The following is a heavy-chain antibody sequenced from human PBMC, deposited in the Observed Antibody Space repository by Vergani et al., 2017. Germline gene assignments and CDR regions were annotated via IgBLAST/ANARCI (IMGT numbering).Heavy chain of an antibody. J-gene: IGHJ6*02. CDR3: AKGEGIVANWQSYYYNGMDV. Sequence: QVQLVESGGGVVQPGESLRLSCAASGFPFSTYGMHWVRQAPGKGLEWVAFIQKDGIDKFYADSVRGRFTISRDNSKNTLYLQMNSLRAEDTAVYYCAKGEGIVANWQSYYYNGMDVWGQGTTVTVSS. V-gene: IGHV3-30*02. D-gene: IGHD1-26*01. CDR1: GFPFSTYG. CDR2: IQKDGIDK.